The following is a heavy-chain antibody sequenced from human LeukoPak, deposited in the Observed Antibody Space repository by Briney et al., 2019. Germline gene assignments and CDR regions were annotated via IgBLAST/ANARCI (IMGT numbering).Heavy chain of an antibody. D-gene: IGHD4-23*01. CDR1: GFSFSSYS. J-gene: IGHJ4*02. Sequence: GGSLRLSCAASGFSFSSYSMNWVRQAPGKGLEWVSTISGRTDGPYYADSVKGRFTTSRDNSKNTMYLQINNVRAEDTAVYYCAKDPLGYGGHYFDNWGQGTRVTVPS. CDR2: ISGRTDGP. V-gene: IGHV3-23*01. CDR3: AKDPLGYGGHYFDN.